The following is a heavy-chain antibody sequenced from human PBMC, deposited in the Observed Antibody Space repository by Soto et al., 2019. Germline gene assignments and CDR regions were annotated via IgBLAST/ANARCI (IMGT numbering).Heavy chain of an antibody. CDR2: TSAHNGNT. CDR3: ARDLHMYHDDSSGSLDY. CDR1: GYTFTSYG. D-gene: IGHD3-22*01. V-gene: IGHV1-18*04. J-gene: IGHJ4*02. Sequence: ASVKVSCKASGYTFTSYGISWVRQAPGQGLEWMGWTSAHNGNTNYAQKLQGRVTMTIDTSTSTAYMELRSLRSDDTAVYYCARDLHMYHDDSSGSLDYCGQGTLVTVS.